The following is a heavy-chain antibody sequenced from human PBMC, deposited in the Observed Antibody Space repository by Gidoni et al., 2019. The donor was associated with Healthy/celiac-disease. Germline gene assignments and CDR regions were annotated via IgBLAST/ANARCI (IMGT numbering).Heavy chain of an antibody. D-gene: IGHD3-9*01. CDR1: GFTFSSYS. V-gene: IGHV3-48*01. CDR3: ARVNVLRYFDYYYYYMDV. CDR2: ISSSSSTI. J-gene: IGHJ6*03. Sequence: EVQLVESGGGLVQPGGSLRLSCAASGFTFSSYSMNWVRQAPGKGLEWVSYISSSSSTIYYADSVKGRFTISRDNAKNSLYLQMNSLRAEDTAVYYCARVNVLRYFDYYYYYMDVWGKGTTVTVSS.